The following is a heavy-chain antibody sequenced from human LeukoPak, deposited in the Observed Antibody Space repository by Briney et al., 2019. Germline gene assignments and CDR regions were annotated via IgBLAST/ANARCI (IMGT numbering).Heavy chain of an antibody. D-gene: IGHD3-10*01. J-gene: IGHJ5*02. CDR2: INAGNGNT. Sequence: GASVKVSCKASGYIFTSYAMHWVRQAPGQRLEWMGWINAGNGNTKNSQKFQGRVTITRDTSASTAYMELSSLRSEDTAVYYCARATMVRGARVVHWFDPWGQGTLVTVSS. CDR1: GYIFTSYA. V-gene: IGHV1-3*01. CDR3: ARATMVRGARVVHWFDP.